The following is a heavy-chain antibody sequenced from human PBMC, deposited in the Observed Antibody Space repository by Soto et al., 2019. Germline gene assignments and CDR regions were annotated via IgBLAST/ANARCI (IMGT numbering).Heavy chain of an antibody. D-gene: IGHD6-19*01. CDR3: AHIVVAGLGYYFDY. CDR2: IYWDDDK. CDR1: GFSLSSTRMA. J-gene: IGHJ4*02. Sequence: QITLKESGPTLVKPTQTLTLTCTFPGFSLSSTRMAVGWIRQPPGKALEWLALIYWDDDKRYSPFLKSRLTITKDTSKNQVVLTMSNMDPVDTARYYCAHIVVAGLGYYFDYWGQGTLVTVSS. V-gene: IGHV2-5*02.